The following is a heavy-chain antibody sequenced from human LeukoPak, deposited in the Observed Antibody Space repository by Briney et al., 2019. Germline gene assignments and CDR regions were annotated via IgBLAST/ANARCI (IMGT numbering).Heavy chain of an antibody. CDR3: ARDPRNAGLAP. Sequence: GGSLRLSCVASGFSLSGYWMYWVRQAPGKGLMYISRNNGDGSTTNYADVVKGRFTMSRGNVKNTLYLQMNSLRVEDTAVYYCARDPRNAGLAPWGQGTLVTVSS. CDR1: GFSLSGYW. V-gene: IGHV3-74*01. CDR2: NNGDGSTT. J-gene: IGHJ5*02.